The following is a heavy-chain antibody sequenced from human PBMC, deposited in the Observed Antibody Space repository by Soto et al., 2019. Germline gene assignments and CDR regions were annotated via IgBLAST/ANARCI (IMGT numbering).Heavy chain of an antibody. Sequence: SETLSLTCTVSGGSISSGGYYWSWIRQHPGKGLEWIGYIYYSGSTYYNPSLKSRVTISVDTSKNQFSLKLSSVTAADTAVYYCARLCGEDFDWLLFPRLKYNWFDPWGQGTLVTVSS. D-gene: IGHD3-9*01. V-gene: IGHV4-31*03. CDR2: IYYSGST. CDR1: GGSISSGGYY. CDR3: ARLCGEDFDWLLFPRLKYNWFDP. J-gene: IGHJ5*02.